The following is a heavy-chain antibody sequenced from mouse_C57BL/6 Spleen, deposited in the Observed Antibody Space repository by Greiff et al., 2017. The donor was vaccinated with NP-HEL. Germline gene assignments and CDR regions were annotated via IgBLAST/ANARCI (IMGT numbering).Heavy chain of an antibody. Sequence: EVQLQQSGPELVKPGASVKIPCKASGYTFTDYNMDWVKQSHGKSLEWIGDINPNNGGTIYNQKFTGKATLTVDKSSSTAYMELRSLTSEATAVYYWARGKGLRRESYFDYWGQGTTLTVSS. J-gene: IGHJ2*01. CDR1: GYTFTDYN. V-gene: IGHV1-18*01. D-gene: IGHD2-2*01. CDR2: INPNNGGT. CDR3: ARGKGLRRESYFDY.